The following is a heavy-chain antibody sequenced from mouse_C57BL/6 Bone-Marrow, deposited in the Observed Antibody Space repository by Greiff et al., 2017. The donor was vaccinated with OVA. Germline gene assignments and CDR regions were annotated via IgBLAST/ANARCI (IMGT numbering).Heavy chain of an antibody. V-gene: IGHV14-4*01. CDR3: TSYGNFDY. Sequence: VQLQQSGAELVRPGASVKLSCTASGFNIKDDYMHWVKQRPEQGLEWIGWIYPENGDTEYASKFQGKATITADTSSNTAYLQLSSLPSEDTAVYDCTSYGNFDYWGQGTTLTVSS. CDR2: IYPENGDT. CDR1: GFNIKDDY. D-gene: IGHD2-1*01. J-gene: IGHJ2*01.